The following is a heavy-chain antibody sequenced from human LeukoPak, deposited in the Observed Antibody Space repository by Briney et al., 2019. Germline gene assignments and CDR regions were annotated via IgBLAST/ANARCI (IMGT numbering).Heavy chain of an antibody. Sequence: KPSETLSLTCAVYGGSFSGYYWSWIRQPPGKGLEWIGEINHSGSTNYNPSLKSRVTISVDTSKNQFSLKLSSVTAADTAVYYCARVLIAVAEGFGMDVWGQGTTVTVSS. V-gene: IGHV4-34*01. CDR1: GGSFSGYY. CDR3: ARVLIAVAEGFGMDV. CDR2: INHSGST. J-gene: IGHJ6*02. D-gene: IGHD6-19*01.